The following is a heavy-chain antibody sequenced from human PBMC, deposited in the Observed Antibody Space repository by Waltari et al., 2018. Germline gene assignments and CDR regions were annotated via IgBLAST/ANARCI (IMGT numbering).Heavy chain of an antibody. CDR3: TRVSLRLAADI. V-gene: IGHV3-7*03. J-gene: IGHJ3*01. Sequence: EVQLVESGGGLVQPGGSLRLSCAASGFTYNTYWMHWVRQAPGKGLEWVANMNQDGSQKYYVDSVRGRFTISRDNAKHSLHLQMSSLRDEDTAVYYCTRVSLRLAADIWGQGTMVTVSS. CDR2: MNQDGSQK. D-gene: IGHD3-9*01. CDR1: GFTYNTYW.